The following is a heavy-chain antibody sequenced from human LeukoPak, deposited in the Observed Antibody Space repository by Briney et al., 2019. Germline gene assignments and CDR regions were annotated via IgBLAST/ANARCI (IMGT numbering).Heavy chain of an antibody. CDR1: GGSFSSYF. CDR2: INHSGST. D-gene: IGHD3-9*01. V-gene: IGHV4-34*01. J-gene: IGHJ4*02. CDR3: ADRLRYFDWPWDY. Sequence: SETQSLPCTVSGGSFSSYFWSWIRQHPGKGLEWIGEINHSGSTNYNQSLKSRVNISVDTSKNQFSLKLSSVTAADTVLFYAADRLRYFDWPWDYWGQGTLVTVSS.